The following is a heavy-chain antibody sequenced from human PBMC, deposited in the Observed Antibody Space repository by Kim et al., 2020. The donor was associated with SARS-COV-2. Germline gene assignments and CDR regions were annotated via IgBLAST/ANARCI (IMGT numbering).Heavy chain of an antibody. J-gene: IGHJ4*02. Sequence: AQKFQGRVTMTRDTATSTVYMELSSLRSEDTAVYYCARDPKLGGAPIFDYWGQGTLVTVSS. D-gene: IGHD1-26*01. V-gene: IGHV1-46*01. CDR3: ARDPKLGGAPIFDY.